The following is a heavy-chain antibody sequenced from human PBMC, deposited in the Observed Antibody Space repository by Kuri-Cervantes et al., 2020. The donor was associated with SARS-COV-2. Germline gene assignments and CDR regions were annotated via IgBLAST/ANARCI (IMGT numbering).Heavy chain of an antibody. CDR1: GYSFTDYW. D-gene: IGHD3-16*01. CDR3: ASQDGGGSYGY. Sequence: GGSLRLSCKGSGYSFTDYWIGWVRQKPGKGLEWMGIFYPDDSDIGYSPSFQGQVTISADKSITTAYLQWSSLKASDSAMYYCASQDGGGSYGYWGQGTLVTVSS. CDR2: FYPDDSDI. V-gene: IGHV5-51*01. J-gene: IGHJ4*02.